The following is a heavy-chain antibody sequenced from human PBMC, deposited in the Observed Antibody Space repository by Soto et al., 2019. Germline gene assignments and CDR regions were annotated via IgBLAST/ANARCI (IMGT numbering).Heavy chain of an antibody. CDR1: GGSISSYY. CDR2: IYYSGST. Sequence: SETLSLTCTVSGGSISSYYWSWIRQPPGKGLEWIGYIYYSGSTNYNPSLKSRVTISVDTSKNQFSLKLSSVTAADTAVYYCARHWDYGDFHIDYSGQGTLVTVSS. D-gene: IGHD4-17*01. J-gene: IGHJ4*02. V-gene: IGHV4-59*08. CDR3: ARHWDYGDFHIDY.